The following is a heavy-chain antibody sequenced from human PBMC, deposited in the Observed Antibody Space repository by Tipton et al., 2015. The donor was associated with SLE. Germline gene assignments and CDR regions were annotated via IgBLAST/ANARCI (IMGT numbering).Heavy chain of an antibody. CDR1: GGSISSGGYS. D-gene: IGHD3-3*01. CDR3: ARADFWSGYRGGGFDY. J-gene: IGHJ4*02. Sequence: TLSLTCAVSGGSISSGGYSWSWIRQPPGKGLEWIGYIYHSGSTYYNPSLKSRVTISVDTSKNQFSLKLSSVTAADTAVYYCARADFWSGYRGGGFDYWGQGTLVTVSS. V-gene: IGHV4-30-2*01. CDR2: IYHSGST.